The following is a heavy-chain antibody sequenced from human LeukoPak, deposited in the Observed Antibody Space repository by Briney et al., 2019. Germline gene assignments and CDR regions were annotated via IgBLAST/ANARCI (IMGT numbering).Heavy chain of an antibody. J-gene: IGHJ2*01. CDR3: ARRDGWYGSSGVDWYFDL. Sequence: PSETLSLTCAVYGGSFSGYYWSWIRQPPGKGLEWTGYIYYSGSTYYNPSLKSRVTISVDTSKNQFSLKLSSVTAADTAVYYCARRDGWYGSSGVDWYFDLWGRGTLVTVSS. V-gene: IGHV4-30-4*08. CDR1: GGSFSGYY. D-gene: IGHD6-19*01. CDR2: IYYSGST.